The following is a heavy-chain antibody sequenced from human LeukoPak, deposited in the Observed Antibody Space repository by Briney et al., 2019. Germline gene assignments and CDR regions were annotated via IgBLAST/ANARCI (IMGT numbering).Heavy chain of an antibody. Sequence: GGSLTLSCTVSGFTFSSYWMNWVRQVPGKGLQWVANINQDGREKYYMDSMKGRLNISRDNTENSVFLQLASLRPEDTGIYFCAKGRDYGDFWGQGTLDAVSS. J-gene: IGHJ4*02. V-gene: IGHV3-7*01. CDR3: AKGRDYGDF. CDR1: GFTFSSYW. CDR2: INQDGREK.